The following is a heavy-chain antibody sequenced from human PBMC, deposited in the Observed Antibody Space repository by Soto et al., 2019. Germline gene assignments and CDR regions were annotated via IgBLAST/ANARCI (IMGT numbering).Heavy chain of an antibody. V-gene: IGHV1-2*02. CDR2: INPDNGDT. CDR1: GATFSGNF. CDR3: TRGRSWANFQY. Sequence: QGQLVQSGAEVREPGASVKVSCKPSGATFSGNFFHWVRQAPGQGLEWMGLINPDNGDTNYAQKFQDRVTMARDTSISTASMVLSRLRADDTAVYFGTRGRSWANFQYWGQGTMVTVSS. D-gene: IGHD1-26*01. J-gene: IGHJ4*02.